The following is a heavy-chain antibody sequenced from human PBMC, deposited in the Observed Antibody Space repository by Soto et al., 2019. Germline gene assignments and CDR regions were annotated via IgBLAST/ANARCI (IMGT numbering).Heavy chain of an antibody. CDR3: ARDLALVKVIVVVPAAAGWFDP. CDR2: ISYDGSNK. D-gene: IGHD2-2*01. J-gene: IGHJ5*02. V-gene: IGHV3-30*03. CDR1: GFTFSSYG. Sequence: GGSLRLSCAASGFTFSSYGMHWVRQAPGKGLEWVAVISYDGSNKYYADSVKGRFTISRDNSKNTLYLQMNSLRAEDTAVYYCARDLALVKVIVVVPAAAGWFDPWGQGTLVTVSS.